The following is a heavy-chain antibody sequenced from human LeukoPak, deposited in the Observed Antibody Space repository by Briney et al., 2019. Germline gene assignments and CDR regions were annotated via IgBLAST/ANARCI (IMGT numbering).Heavy chain of an antibody. CDR3: AKAPSGTPYQFDY. CDR2: IWYDGSNK. J-gene: IGHJ4*02. D-gene: IGHD3-10*01. V-gene: IGHV3-33*06. Sequence: GRSLRLSCAASGFTFSTYGMHWVRQAPGKGLEWVAVIWYDGSNKYHADSVKGRFTISRDNSENTLYLQMNSLRAEDTAVYCAKAPSGTPYQFDYWGQGTLVTVSS. CDR1: GFTFSTYG.